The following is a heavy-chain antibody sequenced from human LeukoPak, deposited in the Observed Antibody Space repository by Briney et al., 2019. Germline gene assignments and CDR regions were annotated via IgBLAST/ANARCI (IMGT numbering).Heavy chain of an antibody. J-gene: IGHJ4*02. D-gene: IGHD5-18*01. CDR2: INNSGST. CDR3: ARRQRGYNYYFDY. V-gene: IGHV4-34*01. CDR1: GGSFSGYY. Sequence: SETLSLTCAVYGGSFSGYYWNWIRQPPGKGLEWIGEINNSGSTNYNPSLKSRVTISRDTSKNQFSLKLSSVTAADTAVYYCARRQRGYNYYFDYWGQGTLVTVSS.